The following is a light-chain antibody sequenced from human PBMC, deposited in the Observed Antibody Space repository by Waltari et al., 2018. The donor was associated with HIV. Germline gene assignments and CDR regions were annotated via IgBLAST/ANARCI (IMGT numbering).Light chain of an antibody. J-gene: IGLJ2*01. CDR1: SSDVGNYNE. V-gene: IGLV2-18*02. CDR3: SSFTTSITVV. CDR2: DVS. Sequence: QSALTQPPSVSGSLGQSVTISCTGTSSDVGNYNEVSWYQQSPGPAPKLMIYDVSNRPSGVPDRFSGSKSGNTASLTISGLQAEYEAYYYCSSFTTSITVVCGGRTKLTVL.